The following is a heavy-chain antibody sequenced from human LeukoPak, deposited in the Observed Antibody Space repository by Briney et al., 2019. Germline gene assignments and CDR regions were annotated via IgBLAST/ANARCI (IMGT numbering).Heavy chain of an antibody. CDR3: ARVQLESGYLDY. V-gene: IGHV4-39*02. CDR2: IYYGGST. Sequence: SETLSLTCTVSGGSISSSSYYWGWIRQPPGKGLEWIGSIYYGGSTHYHPSPNSRVTISVQTSKNHFSLKLSSVTAAHTAVYYCARVQLESGYLDYWAQETLVPVSS. D-gene: IGHD3-3*01. J-gene: IGHJ4*02. CDR1: GGSISSSSYY.